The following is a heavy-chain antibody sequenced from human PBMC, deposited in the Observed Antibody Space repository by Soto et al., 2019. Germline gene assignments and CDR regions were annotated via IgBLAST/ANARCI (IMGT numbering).Heavy chain of an antibody. V-gene: IGHV4-31*03. CDR3: ARADRVPAAIDY. CDR1: GGSISSGGYY. J-gene: IGHJ4*02. Sequence: QVQLQESGPGLVKPSQTLSLTCTVSGGSISSGGYYWSWIRQHAGKGLEWIGYIYYSGSTYYNPSLKSRVTISVDTSKNQFSLKLSSVTAADTAVYYCARADRVPAAIDYWGQGTLVTVSS. D-gene: IGHD2-2*01. CDR2: IYYSGST.